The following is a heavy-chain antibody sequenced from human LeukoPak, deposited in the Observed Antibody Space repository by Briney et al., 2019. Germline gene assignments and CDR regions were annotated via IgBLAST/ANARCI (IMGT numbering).Heavy chain of an antibody. CDR2: ISGSGGST. CDR1: GFTFSSYA. D-gene: IGHD6-13*01. J-gene: IGHJ4*02. CDR3: AKDPPSIAAAGTEFDY. Sequence: GGSLRLSCAASGFTFSSYAMSWVRQAPGKGLEWVSAISGSGGSTYYADSVKGRFTISRDNSKNTLYLQMNSLRAEDTAVYYCAKDPPSIAAAGTEFDYWGQGTLVTVSS. V-gene: IGHV3-23*01.